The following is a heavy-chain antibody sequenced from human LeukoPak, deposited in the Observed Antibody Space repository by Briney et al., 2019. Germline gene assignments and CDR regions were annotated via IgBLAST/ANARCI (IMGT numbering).Heavy chain of an antibody. D-gene: IGHD7-27*01. J-gene: IGHJ6*02. CDR3: ARTGDRSPYYYYGMDV. Sequence: GGSLRLSCAASGFTFSGYWMNWVRQAPGKGLEWVAFIRYDGSNKYYADSVKGRFTISRDNSKNTLYLQMNSLRAEDTAVYYCARTGDRSPYYYYGMDVWGQGTTVTVSS. CDR2: IRYDGSNK. CDR1: GFTFSGYW. V-gene: IGHV3-30*02.